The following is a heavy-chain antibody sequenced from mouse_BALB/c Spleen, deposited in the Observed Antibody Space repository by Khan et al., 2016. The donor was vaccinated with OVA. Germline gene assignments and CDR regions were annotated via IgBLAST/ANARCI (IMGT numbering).Heavy chain of an antibody. CDR1: GYTFTSYY. Sequence: QIQLVQSGPELVKPGASVRISCKASGYTFTSYYIHWVKQRPGQGLEWIGWIYPGNVNTDYNEKFKGKATLTAEKSSSTAYMQLSSLTSEDSAVYFCARWGGNYPSYAMDYWGQGTSVTVSS. J-gene: IGHJ4*01. V-gene: IGHV1S56*01. D-gene: IGHD2-1*01. CDR2: IYPGNVNT. CDR3: ARWGGNYPSYAMDY.